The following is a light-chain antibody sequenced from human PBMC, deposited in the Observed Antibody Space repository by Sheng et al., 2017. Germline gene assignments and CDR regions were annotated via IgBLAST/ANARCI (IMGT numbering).Light chain of an antibody. J-gene: IGKJ1*01. CDR3: QHSSTTPYT. CDR2: AAA. Sequence: DIQMTQSPSSLSASVGDRVTITCRASQSISNYLNWYQQKPGKAPKLLIFAAATLQSGVPSRFSGSGYGTDFTLTISSLQPEDFATYFCQHSSTTPYTFGQGTTVEMK. CDR1: QSISNY. V-gene: IGKV1-39*01.